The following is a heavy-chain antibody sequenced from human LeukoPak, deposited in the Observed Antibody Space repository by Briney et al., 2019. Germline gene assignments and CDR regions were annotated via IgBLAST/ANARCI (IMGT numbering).Heavy chain of an antibody. V-gene: IGHV4-59*01. J-gene: IGHJ6*03. CDR3: ARAGYYYYMDV. Sequence: PSGTLSLTCTVSGGSISSYYWSWIRQPPGKGLEWIGYIYYSGSTNYNPSLKSRVTISVDTSKNQFSLKLSSVTAADTAVYYCARAGYYYYMDVWGKGTTVTVSS. CDR2: IYYSGST. CDR1: GGSISSYY.